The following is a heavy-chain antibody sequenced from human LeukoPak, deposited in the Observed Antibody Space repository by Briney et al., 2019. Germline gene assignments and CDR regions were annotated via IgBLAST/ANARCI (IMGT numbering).Heavy chain of an antibody. Sequence: PSGTLFLTCAVSGGSISSSNWWSWVRQPPGKGLEWIGEIYHSGSTNYNPSLKSRVTISVDKSKNQFSLKLSSVTAADTAVYYCARRAGAYSHPYDYWGQGTLVTVSS. D-gene: IGHD4/OR15-4a*01. J-gene: IGHJ4*02. V-gene: IGHV4-4*02. CDR1: GGSISSSNW. CDR2: IYHSGST. CDR3: ARRAGAYSHPYDY.